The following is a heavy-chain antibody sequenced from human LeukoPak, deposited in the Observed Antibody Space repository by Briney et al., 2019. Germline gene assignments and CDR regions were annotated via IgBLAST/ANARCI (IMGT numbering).Heavy chain of an antibody. Sequence: GASVKVSCKASGYTFTNYGFSWVRQAPGQGLEWMGWISVYNGNTNYAQKLQGRVTMTTDTSTSTAYMELRSLRSDDTAVYYCERDQGPYYYDSSGSGFDPWGQGTLVTVSS. J-gene: IGHJ5*02. CDR1: GYTFTNYG. CDR2: ISVYNGNT. D-gene: IGHD3-22*01. CDR3: ERDQGPYYYDSSGSGFDP. V-gene: IGHV1-18*01.